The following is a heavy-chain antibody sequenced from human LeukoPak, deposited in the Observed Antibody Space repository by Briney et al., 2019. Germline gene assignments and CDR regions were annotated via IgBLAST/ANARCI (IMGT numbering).Heavy chain of an antibody. CDR2: INGDGNTT. Sequence: GGSLRLSCAVSGFDFSNSAMTWVRQAPGKGLVWVSRINGDGNTTIYADSVKGRFTISRDNAKNTLYLQMSSLRAEDTAVYYCARLSSAYFDYWGQGTPVTVSS. CDR1: GFDFSNSA. CDR3: ARLSSAYFDY. J-gene: IGHJ4*02. V-gene: IGHV3-74*01. D-gene: IGHD4/OR15-4a*01.